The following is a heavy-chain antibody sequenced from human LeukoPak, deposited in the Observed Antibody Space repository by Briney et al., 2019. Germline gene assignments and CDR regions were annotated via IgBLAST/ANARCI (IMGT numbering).Heavy chain of an antibody. V-gene: IGHV4-59*01. CDR1: GGSISSYY. Sequence: PSETLSLTCTVSGGSISSYYWSWIRQPPGKGLEWIGYIYYSGSAKYNPSLKSRVTISVDTSENQFSLKLSSATAADTAVYYCARSYGSGNYFDYWGQGTLVTVSS. D-gene: IGHD3-10*01. CDR3: ARSYGSGNYFDY. J-gene: IGHJ4*02. CDR2: IYYSGSA.